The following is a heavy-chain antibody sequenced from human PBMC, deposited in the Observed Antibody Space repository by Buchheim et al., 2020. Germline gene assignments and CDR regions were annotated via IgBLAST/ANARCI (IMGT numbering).Heavy chain of an antibody. CDR1: GFTFSDYY. Sequence: QVQLVESGGGLVKPGGSLRLSCAASGFTFSDYYMSWIRQAPGKGLQWISYSTTSGTTVDYADSVKGRFTISRDNAKNSLYLQMNSLRAEDTAVYYCGIVATSYGMDVWGQGTT. J-gene: IGHJ6*02. CDR3: GIVATSYGMDV. D-gene: IGHD5-12*01. CDR2: STTSGTTV. V-gene: IGHV3-11*01.